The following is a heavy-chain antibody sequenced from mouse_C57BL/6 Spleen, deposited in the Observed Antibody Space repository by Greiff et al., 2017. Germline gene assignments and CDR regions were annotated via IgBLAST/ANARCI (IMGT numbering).Heavy chain of an antibody. CDR3: IYGWGFAY. D-gene: IGHD2-2*01. J-gene: IGHJ3*01. CDR2: IRLRSDNYAT. Sequence: VQLKESGGGLVQPGGSMKLSCVASGFTFSNYWMNWVRQSPEKGLEWVAQIRLRSDNYATHYAESVKGRFTISRDDSKSRVYLQRNNLRAEDTGIYYCIYGWGFAYWGQGTLVTVSA. V-gene: IGHV6-3*01. CDR1: GFTFSNYW.